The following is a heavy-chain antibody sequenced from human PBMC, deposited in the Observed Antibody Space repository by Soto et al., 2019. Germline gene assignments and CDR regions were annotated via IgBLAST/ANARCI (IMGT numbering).Heavy chain of an antibody. CDR3: ARSYYDFWSGYFGRDYYYYGMDV. J-gene: IGHJ6*02. CDR1: GFTFDDYT. CDR2: ISWDGGST. D-gene: IGHD3-3*01. V-gene: IGHV3-43*01. Sequence: GGSLRLSCAASGFTFDDYTMHWVRQAPGKGLEWVSLISWDGGSTYYADSVKGRFTISRDNSKNSLYLQMNSLRTEDTALYYCARSYYDFWSGYFGRDYYYYGMDVWGQGTTVTV.